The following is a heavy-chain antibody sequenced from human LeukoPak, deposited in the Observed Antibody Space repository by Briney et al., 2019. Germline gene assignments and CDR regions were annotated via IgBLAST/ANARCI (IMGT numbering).Heavy chain of an antibody. CDR2: ISYDGSNK. CDR1: GFTFSSYA. D-gene: IGHD6-6*01. Sequence: PGRSLRLSCAASGFTFSSYAMHWVRQAPGKGLEWVAVISYDGSNKYYADSVKGRFTISRDNSKNTLYLQMNSLTAEDTAVYYCARESFAARWDWGQGTLVTVSS. J-gene: IGHJ4*02. V-gene: IGHV3-30*04. CDR3: ARESFAARWD.